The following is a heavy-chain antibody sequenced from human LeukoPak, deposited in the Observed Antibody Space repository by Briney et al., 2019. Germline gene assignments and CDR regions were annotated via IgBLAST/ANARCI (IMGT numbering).Heavy chain of an antibody. Sequence: GGSLRLSCAASRFTFSNYAMSWVRQAPGKGLEWVSAISGSGGSTYYADSVKGRFIISRDNSKNTLYLQMNSLRAEDTAVYYCAKEHVPYGDFPRGYYYGMDVWGQGTTVTVSS. J-gene: IGHJ6*02. CDR3: AKEHVPYGDFPRGYYYGMDV. V-gene: IGHV3-23*01. CDR1: RFTFSNYA. CDR2: ISGSGGST. D-gene: IGHD4-17*01.